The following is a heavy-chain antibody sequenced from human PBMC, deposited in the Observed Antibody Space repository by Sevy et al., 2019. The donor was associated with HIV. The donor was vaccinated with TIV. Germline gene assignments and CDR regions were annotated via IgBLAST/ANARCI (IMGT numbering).Heavy chain of an antibody. V-gene: IGHV3-30-3*01. CDR3: ARDPQAAAGTSHFDY. CDR1: GFTFSSYA. Sequence: GGSLRLSCAASGFTFSSYAMHWVRQAPGKGLEWVAVISYDGSNKYYADSVKGRFTISRDNSKNTRYLQMNSLRAEDTAVYYCARDPQAAAGTSHFDYWGQGTLVTVSS. J-gene: IGHJ4*02. CDR2: ISYDGSNK. D-gene: IGHD6-13*01.